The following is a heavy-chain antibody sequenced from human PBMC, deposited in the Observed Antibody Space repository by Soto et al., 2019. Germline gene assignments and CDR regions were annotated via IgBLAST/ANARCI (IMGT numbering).Heavy chain of an antibody. V-gene: IGHV4-59*01. J-gene: IGHJ5*02. D-gene: IGHD6-13*01. CDR2: IYYSGST. CDR3: ARTYSSSWYNWFDP. Sequence: SETLSLTCTVSGGSISSYYWSWIRQPPGKGLEWIGYIYYSGSTNYNPSLKSRVTISVDTSKNQFSLKLSSVTAADTAVYYCARTYSSSWYNWFDPWGQGTLVTVSS. CDR1: GGSISSYY.